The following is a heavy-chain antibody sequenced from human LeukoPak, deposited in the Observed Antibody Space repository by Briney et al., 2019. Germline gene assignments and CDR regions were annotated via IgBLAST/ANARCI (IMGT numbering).Heavy chain of an antibody. V-gene: IGHV3-21*01. Sequence: GRSLRLSCAASGFTFSSYSMNWVRQAPGKGLEWVSSISSSSSYIYYADSVKGRFTISRDNAKNSLYLQMNSLRAEDTAVYYCARGGYSYGGTFYWGRGTLVTVSS. CDR3: ARGGYSYGGTFY. J-gene: IGHJ4*02. D-gene: IGHD5-18*01. CDR2: ISSSSSYI. CDR1: GFTFSSYS.